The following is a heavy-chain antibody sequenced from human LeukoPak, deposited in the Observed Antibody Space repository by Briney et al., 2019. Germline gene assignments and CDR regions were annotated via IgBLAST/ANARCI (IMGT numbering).Heavy chain of an antibody. CDR2: IKQDGSEI. J-gene: IGHJ2*01. CDR1: GFTFNSYW. CDR3: ARELISTTWRGNRSYFDL. Sequence: GGSLRLSCAASGFTFNSYWMSWVRQAPGKGLEWVANIKQDGSEIYYVDSVKGRFTISRDNSKNTLYLQMNSLRAEDTAVYYCARELISTTWRGNRSYFDLWGRGTLVTVSS. V-gene: IGHV3-7*01. D-gene: IGHD1-1*01.